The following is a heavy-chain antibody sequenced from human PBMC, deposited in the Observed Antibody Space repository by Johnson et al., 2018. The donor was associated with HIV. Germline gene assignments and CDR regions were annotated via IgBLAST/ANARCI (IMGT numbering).Heavy chain of an antibody. V-gene: IGHV3-7*03. J-gene: IGHJ3*02. CDR3: ARKGDAFDI. Sequence: VQLVESGGGLVQPGESLRLSCVVSGFTFGTYWMTWVRQAPGNGLEWVATIQLDGSDKYYLDFVKGRFTISRDNGRNSLYLQMNSLRAEDTAVYYCARKGDAFDIWGKGTKVTVSS. CDR2: IQLDGSDK. CDR1: GFTFGTYW.